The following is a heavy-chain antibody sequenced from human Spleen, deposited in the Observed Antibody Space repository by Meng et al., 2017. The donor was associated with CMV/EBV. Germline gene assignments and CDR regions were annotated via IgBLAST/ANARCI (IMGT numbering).Heavy chain of an antibody. CDR1: GGSFSGYY. CDR3: ARGVYYGSGTYFNYYYGMDV. CDR2: INHSGST. V-gene: IGHV4-34*01. J-gene: IGHJ6*02. Sequence: SETLSLTCAVYGGSFSGYYWSWIRQPPGKGLEWIGEINHSGSTNYNPSLKSRVTISVDTPKNQFSLKLSAVTAADTAVYYCARGVYYGSGTYFNYYYGMDVWGQGTTVTVSS. D-gene: IGHD3-10*01.